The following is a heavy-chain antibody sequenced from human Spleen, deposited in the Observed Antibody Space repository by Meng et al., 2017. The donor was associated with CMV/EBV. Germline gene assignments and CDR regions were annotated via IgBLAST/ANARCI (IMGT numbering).Heavy chain of an antibody. Sequence: ASVKVSCKASGYIFTGYNMNWVRQAPGQGLEWMGWINPNSGGTNYAQKFQGRVTMTRDTSISTAYMELSRLRSDDTAVYYCARELWEPPHFDYWGQGTLVTVSS. D-gene: IGHD1-26*01. CDR3: ARELWEPPHFDY. CDR1: GYIFTGYN. CDR2: INPNSGGT. V-gene: IGHV1-2*02. J-gene: IGHJ4*02.